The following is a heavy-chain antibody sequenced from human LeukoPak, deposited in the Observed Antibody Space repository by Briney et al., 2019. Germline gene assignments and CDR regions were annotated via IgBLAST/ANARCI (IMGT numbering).Heavy chain of an antibody. Sequence: ASVTVSCKASGYTFTSYDINWVRQATGQGLEWMGWMNPNSGNTGYAQKFQGRVTMTRNTSISTAYMELSSLRSEDTAVYYCARGGSSYDFWSGYYSYYYYMDVWGKGTTVTVSS. CDR2: MNPNSGNT. V-gene: IGHV1-8*01. D-gene: IGHD3-3*01. CDR3: ARGGSSYDFWSGYYSYYYYMDV. J-gene: IGHJ6*03. CDR1: GYTFTSYD.